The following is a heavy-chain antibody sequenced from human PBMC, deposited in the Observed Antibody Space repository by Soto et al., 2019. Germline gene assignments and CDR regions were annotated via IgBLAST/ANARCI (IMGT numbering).Heavy chain of an antibody. CDR3: TRKQVKADY. J-gene: IGHJ4*02. D-gene: IGHD3-10*01. V-gene: IGHV3-7*01. CDR2: IKEDGSEQ. CDR1: GFTFSSYW. Sequence: EVQLVESGGGLVQPGGSLRLSCAASGFTFSSYWMTWVRQAPGKGLEWVAKIKEDGSEQNYVDSANGRFTISRDNAKSSLYLQMNSLRVDDPAMYYCTRKQVKADYWGQGTLVTVSS.